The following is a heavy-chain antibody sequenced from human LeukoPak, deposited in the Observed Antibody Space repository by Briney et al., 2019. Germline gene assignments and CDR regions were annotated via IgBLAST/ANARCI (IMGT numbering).Heavy chain of an antibody. D-gene: IGHD3-10*01. CDR1: GFTFSSYG. V-gene: IGHV3-33*01. CDR2: IWYDGSNK. Sequence: GGSLRLSCAASGFTFSSYGMHWVRQAPGKGLESVAVIWYDGSNKYYADSVKGRFTISRDNSKNTLYLQMNSLRAEDTAVYSCARASGPFDYWGQGTLVTVSS. J-gene: IGHJ4*02. CDR3: ARASGPFDY.